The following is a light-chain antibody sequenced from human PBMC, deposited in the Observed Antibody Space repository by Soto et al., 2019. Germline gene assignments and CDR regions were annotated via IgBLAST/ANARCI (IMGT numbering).Light chain of an antibody. CDR2: DAS. CDR3: QQYNSFST. Sequence: DIQMTQSPSTLSASVGDRVTITCRASQSISSWLAWYQQKPWKAPKLLIYDASSLESGVPSRFSGSGSGTEITLTISSLQPDDVATYYCQQYNSFSTFGQGTKVEIK. CDR1: QSISSW. J-gene: IGKJ1*01. V-gene: IGKV1-5*01.